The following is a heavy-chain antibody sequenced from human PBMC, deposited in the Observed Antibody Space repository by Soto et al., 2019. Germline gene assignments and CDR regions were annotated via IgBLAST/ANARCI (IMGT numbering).Heavy chain of an antibody. Sequence: QVQLQESGPGLVKPSQTLSLTCTVSGGSISSGGYYWSWIRQHPGKGLEWIGYIYYSGSTYYNPSLKRRVTISVDTSKNQFSLKLSSVTAADTAVYYCARSPHSGYDLEYFDLWGRGTLVTVSS. V-gene: IGHV4-31*03. D-gene: IGHD5-12*01. CDR3: ARSPHSGYDLEYFDL. CDR1: GGSISSGGYY. CDR2: IYYSGST. J-gene: IGHJ2*01.